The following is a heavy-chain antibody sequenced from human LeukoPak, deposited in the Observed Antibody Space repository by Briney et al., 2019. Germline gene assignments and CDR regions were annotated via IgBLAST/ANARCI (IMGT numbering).Heavy chain of an antibody. D-gene: IGHD6-13*01. J-gene: IGHJ4*02. CDR1: GFTFSSTT. CDR3: TKDRRGPAAGTWYFDS. V-gene: IGHV3-23*01. CDR2: ITAIDGRT. Sequence: GGSLRLSCVASGFTFSSTTMGWVRQAPGRGLEWVSCITAIDGRTYYADSVRGRFTISRDNSKNTVYLQLNSLRAGDTAIYYCTKDRRGPAAGTWYFDSWGQGTLVTVSS.